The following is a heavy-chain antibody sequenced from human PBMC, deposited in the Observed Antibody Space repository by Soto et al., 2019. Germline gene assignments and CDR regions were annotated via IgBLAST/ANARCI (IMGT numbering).Heavy chain of an antibody. CDR1: GVSISSGGYY. CDR3: AGVIGGDSEYYFDY. CDR2: IYYSGRT. V-gene: IGHV4-31*03. Sequence: QVQLQESGPGLVKPSQTLSLTCTVSGVSISSGGYYWGWIRQHPGKGLEWIGNIYYSGRTYSNPSLKSRVIMSVDTSKNLFSLNLSSVTAADTAIYYCAGVIGGDSEYYFDYWGQGTLVTVSS. J-gene: IGHJ4*02. D-gene: IGHD4-17*01.